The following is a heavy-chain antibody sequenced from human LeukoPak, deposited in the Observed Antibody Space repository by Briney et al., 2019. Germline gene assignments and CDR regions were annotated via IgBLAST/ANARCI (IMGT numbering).Heavy chain of an antibody. Sequence: PGGSLRLSCAASGFTFSSYAMSWVRRAPGKGLEWVSAISGSGGSTYYADSVKGRFTISRDNSKNTLFLQMNSLRAEDTAVYHCAKRGYCSSASCYTYDYWGQGTLVTVSS. D-gene: IGHD2-2*02. V-gene: IGHV3-23*01. J-gene: IGHJ4*02. CDR3: AKRGYCSSASCYTYDY. CDR1: GFTFSSYA. CDR2: ISGSGGST.